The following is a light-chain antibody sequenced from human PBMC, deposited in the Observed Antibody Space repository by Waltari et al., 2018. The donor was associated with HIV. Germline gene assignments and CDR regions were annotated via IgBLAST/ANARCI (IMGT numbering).Light chain of an antibody. V-gene: IGKV2-30*01. CDR2: KVF. Sequence: DIVVTQSPLSLPVTLGQSASISCRSSQSLLYSDGNTYLNWFRQRPGQSPRRLIYKVFKRDSGVPDRFSGSGSGTNFTLKISRVEAGDVGIYYCMQGIQWPYTFGQGTKLEIK. J-gene: IGKJ2*01. CDR3: MQGIQWPYT. CDR1: QSLLYSDGNTY.